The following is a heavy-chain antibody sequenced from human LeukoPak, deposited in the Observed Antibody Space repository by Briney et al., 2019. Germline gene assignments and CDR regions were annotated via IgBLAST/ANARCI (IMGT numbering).Heavy chain of an antibody. V-gene: IGHV4-4*07. J-gene: IGHJ3*01. D-gene: IGHD6-19*01. CDR1: GGSIGSYY. CDR2: IYTSGST. Sequence: PSETLSLTCTVSGGSIGSYYWSWIRQPAGKGLEWIGRIYTSGSTNHNPSLKSRVTMSADTSKNQFSLQLNSVTAADTAVYYCARGRSGWKHSAFDVWGQGTMVTVSS. CDR3: ARGRSGWKHSAFDV.